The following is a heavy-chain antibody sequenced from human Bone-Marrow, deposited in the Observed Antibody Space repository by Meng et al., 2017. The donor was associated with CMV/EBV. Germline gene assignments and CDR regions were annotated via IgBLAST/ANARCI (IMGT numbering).Heavy chain of an antibody. J-gene: IGHJ4*01. CDR1: GGSFSGYY. Sequence: SETLSLTCAVYGGSFSGYYWSWIRQPPGKGLEWMGEINHSGSTNYNPSLKRRVTISVDTSKNQFSLKLSAVTAADTAVYYCARVVRSSSSTHRRSYYFAHWGHGERVTGAS. D-gene: IGHD6-6*01. CDR2: INHSGST. CDR3: ARVVRSSSSTHRRSYYFAH. V-gene: IGHV4-34*01.